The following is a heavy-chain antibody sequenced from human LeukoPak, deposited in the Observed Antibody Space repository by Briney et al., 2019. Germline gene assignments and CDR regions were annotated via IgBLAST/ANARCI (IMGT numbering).Heavy chain of an antibody. CDR1: GYTFTSYY. J-gene: IGHJ4*02. CDR2: INPSGGST. D-gene: IGHD3-22*01. Sequence: VASVKASCKASGYTFTSYYMHWVRQAPGQGLEWMGIINPSGGSTSYAQKFQGRVTMTRDTSTSTVYMELSSLSSEDTAVYYCARDLQRYYDSSGYYPGYWGQGTLVTVSS. CDR3: ARDLQRYYDSSGYYPGY. V-gene: IGHV1-46*01.